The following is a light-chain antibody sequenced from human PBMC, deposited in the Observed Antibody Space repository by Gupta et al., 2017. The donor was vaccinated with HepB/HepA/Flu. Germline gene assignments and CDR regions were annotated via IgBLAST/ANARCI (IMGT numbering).Light chain of an antibody. CDR3: QSRDSSGDHYI. J-gene: IGLJ1*01. V-gene: IGLV3-19*01. CDR2: GKN. Sequence: SSALTQVPAVSVALGQTVRVPCQGDTLRNYYASWYQKKPGQAPVLVIYGKNNRPSGIPDRFSGSRSGNTASLTIPGAQAEDEADYYCQSRDSSGDHYIFGTGTKVTVL. CDR1: TLRNYY.